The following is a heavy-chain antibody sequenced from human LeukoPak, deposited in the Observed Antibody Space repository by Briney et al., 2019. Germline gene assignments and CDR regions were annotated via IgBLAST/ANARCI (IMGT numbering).Heavy chain of an antibody. V-gene: IGHV4-31*03. Sequence: SQTLSLTCTVSGGSISIGSYYWSWIRQHPGKGLEWIGYIYYSGSTYYNPSLKSRVIISVDTSKNQFSLKLSSVPAADTAVYYCARAGRTTRAFDYWGQGTLVTVSS. CDR2: IYYSGST. J-gene: IGHJ4*02. CDR3: ARAGRTTRAFDY. CDR1: GGSISIGSYY. D-gene: IGHD1-26*01.